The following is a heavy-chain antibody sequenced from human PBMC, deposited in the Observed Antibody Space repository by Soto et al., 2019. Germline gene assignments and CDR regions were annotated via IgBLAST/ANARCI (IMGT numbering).Heavy chain of an antibody. J-gene: IGHJ4*02. CDR3: AKAVEYFDWLFPFDY. D-gene: IGHD3-9*01. Sequence: VGPLRLSCTTSAFTFSSYARSWVRQSPVKGLEWVSASSGSGGSTYYADSVKGRFTISRDNSKNTPYLQMNSLRAEDTAVYYCAKAVEYFDWLFPFDYWGQGTLVTVSS. CDR1: AFTFSSYA. CDR2: SSGSGGST. V-gene: IGHV3-23*01.